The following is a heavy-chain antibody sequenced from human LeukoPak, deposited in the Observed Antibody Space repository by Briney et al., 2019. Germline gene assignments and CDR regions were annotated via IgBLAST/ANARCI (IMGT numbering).Heavy chain of an antibody. V-gene: IGHV1-18*01. J-gene: IGHJ4*02. CDR3: ARAHGYDSSGYSEAYFDY. D-gene: IGHD3-22*01. Sequence: ASVKVSCKASGYTFTIYGIGWVRQAPGQGLEWMGWTSAYNGNTNYAQKVQGRVTMTTDTSTSTAYMELRSLRSDDTAVYYCARAHGYDSSGYSEAYFDYWGQGTLVTVSS. CDR1: GYTFTIYG. CDR2: TSAYNGNT.